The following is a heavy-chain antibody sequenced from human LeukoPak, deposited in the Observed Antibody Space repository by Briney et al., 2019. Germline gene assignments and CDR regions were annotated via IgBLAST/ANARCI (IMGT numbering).Heavy chain of an antibody. CDR2: INPNSGDT. V-gene: IGHV1-2*02. CDR1: GYTFTGYF. CDR3: ARGWGSYLTAFDI. J-gene: IGHJ3*02. Sequence: ASVKVSCKASGYTFTGYFMHWVRQAPRQGLEWMGWINPNSGDTSYAQKFQGRVTMTRDTSISTAYMELSGLRSDDSALYYCARGWGSYLTAFDIWGQGTMVTVSS. D-gene: IGHD1-26*01.